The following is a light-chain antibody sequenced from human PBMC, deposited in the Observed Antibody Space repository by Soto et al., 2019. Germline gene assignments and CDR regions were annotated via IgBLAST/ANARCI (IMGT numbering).Light chain of an antibody. CDR1: SSDVGAYNY. V-gene: IGLV2-11*01. CDR3: CSYAGTYTYV. Sequence: QSALTQPRSVSGAPGQSVTISCTGTSSDVGAYNYVSWYQHRPGKAPKLMIYDVNKRPSGDPDRFSGSKSGNTASLTISGVQAEDEADYSCCSYAGTYTYVFGTGTKVTVL. CDR2: DVN. J-gene: IGLJ1*01.